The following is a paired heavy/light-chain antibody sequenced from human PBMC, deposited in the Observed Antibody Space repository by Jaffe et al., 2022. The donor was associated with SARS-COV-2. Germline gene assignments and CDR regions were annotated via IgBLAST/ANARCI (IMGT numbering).Heavy chain of an antibody. Sequence: EVQLVESGGGLVQPGGSLKLSCAASGFMVSGSDLHWVRQASGKGLEWVGAIRRKGEIYATVYAVSVKGRFAISRDNLKNTAHVQMNSLKIEDTAVYYCAFYRPGYGMDVWGQGATVTVAS. CDR2: IRRKGEIYAT. CDR3: AFYRPGYGMDV. V-gene: IGHV3-73*01. J-gene: IGHJ6*02. CDR1: GFMVSGSD. D-gene: IGHD3-16*02.
Light chain of an antibody. CDR3: GGWDSSLSAEV. CDR2: ENT. Sequence: QSVLTQPPSVSAAPGQKVTISCSGSSSNIGIHPVSWYQQLPGTAPKLLIYENTKRPSGIPDRFSGSQSGTSAALGITGLQTGDEADYYCGGWDSSLSAEVFGSGTKVSVL. V-gene: IGLV1-51*02. J-gene: IGLJ1*01. CDR1: SSNIGIHP.